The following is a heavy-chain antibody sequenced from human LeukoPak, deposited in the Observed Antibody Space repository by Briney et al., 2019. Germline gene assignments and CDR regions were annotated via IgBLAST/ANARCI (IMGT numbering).Heavy chain of an antibody. Sequence: QPGGSLRLSCAASGFTFSSYWMGWVRQAPGKGLEWVANIKQDGSEKYYVDSVKGRFTISRDNAKNSLYLQMNSLRAEDTAVYYCARDGGIVGATRYYYYMDVWGKGTTVTVSS. D-gene: IGHD1-26*01. J-gene: IGHJ6*03. CDR1: GFTFSSYW. CDR3: ARDGGIVGATRYYYYMDV. V-gene: IGHV3-7*01. CDR2: IKQDGSEK.